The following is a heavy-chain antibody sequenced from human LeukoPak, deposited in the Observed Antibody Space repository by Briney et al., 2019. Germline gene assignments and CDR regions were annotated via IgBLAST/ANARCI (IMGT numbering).Heavy chain of an antibody. D-gene: IGHD1-26*01. V-gene: IGHV4-59*01. Sequence: PSETLSLTCTVSGGSISNYYWSWIRQPPGKGLEWIGYVYYTGGTNYNPSLKSRVTISVNTSNNQFSLRLSSVTAADTAVYYCAREGGSYRGYFDYWGQGTLVTVSS. CDR2: VYYTGGT. CDR3: AREGGSYRGYFDY. J-gene: IGHJ4*02. CDR1: GGSISNYY.